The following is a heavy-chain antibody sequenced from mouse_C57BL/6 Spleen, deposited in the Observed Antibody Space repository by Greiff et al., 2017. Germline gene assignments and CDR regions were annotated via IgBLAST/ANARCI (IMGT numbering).Heavy chain of an antibody. CDR1: GYTFTSYW. D-gene: IGHD1-1*01. CDR2: INPSSGYT. CDR3: AREEISSLAWFAC. V-gene: IGHV1-7*01. J-gene: IGHJ3*01. Sequence: VQLQQSGAELAKPGASVKLSCTASGYTFTSYWMHWVKQRPGQGLEWIGYINPSSGYTKINQKFKEKATVTADKSASTAYMQMSSLTYENSAVYYCAREEISSLAWFACWSLGTLDSGYA.